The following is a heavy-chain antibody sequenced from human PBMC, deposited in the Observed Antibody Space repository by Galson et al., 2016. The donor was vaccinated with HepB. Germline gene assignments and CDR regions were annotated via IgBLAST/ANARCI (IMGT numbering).Heavy chain of an antibody. CDR2: IQQDGNQK. J-gene: IGHJ4*02. Sequence: SLRLSCAASGFIFSTSWMTWVRQAPGKGLEWVATIQQDGNQKYYVGSVKGRFTISRDNANNSLYLQMNSLSAEDTALYYCVSSALEYWGQGTLVTVSS. D-gene: IGHD3-16*02. CDR1: GFIFSTSW. CDR3: VSSALEY. V-gene: IGHV3-7*02.